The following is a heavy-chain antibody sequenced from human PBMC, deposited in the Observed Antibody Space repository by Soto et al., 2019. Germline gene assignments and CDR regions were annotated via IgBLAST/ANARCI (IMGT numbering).Heavy chain of an antibody. CDR2: IYYTGST. D-gene: IGHD6-13*01. CDR3: ARQPNEFSSSRLHFAY. CDR1: GGSVSSSRYY. Sequence: SETLSLTCSVSGGSVSSSRYYWDWIRQPPGKGLEWIGNIYYTGSTYYNPSVKSRVAISVDTSKDQFSLKLNSVTAADTAVYYCARQPNEFSSSRLHFAYWGQGSLVTISS. J-gene: IGHJ4*02. V-gene: IGHV4-39*01.